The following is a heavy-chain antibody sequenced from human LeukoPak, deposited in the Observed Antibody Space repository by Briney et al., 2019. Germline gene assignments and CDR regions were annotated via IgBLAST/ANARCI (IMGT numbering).Heavy chain of an antibody. J-gene: IGHJ6*03. D-gene: IGHD2-2*01. CDR2: ISGSGGST. V-gene: IGHV3-23*01. Sequence: PGGSLRLSCAASGFTFSSYAMSWVRQAPGKWLEWVSAISGSGGSTYYADSVKGRFTISRDNSKNTLYLQMNSLRAEDTAVYYCAKDRCSSTSCYPAMDYYYYYYMDVWGKGTTVTVSS. CDR3: AKDRCSSTSCYPAMDYYYYYYMDV. CDR1: GFTFSSYA.